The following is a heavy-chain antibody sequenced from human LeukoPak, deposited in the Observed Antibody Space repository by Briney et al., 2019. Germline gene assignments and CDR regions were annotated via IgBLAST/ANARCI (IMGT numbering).Heavy chain of an antibody. V-gene: IGHV4-59*01. CDR3: ARDIPSAADAFDI. CDR1: GGSISSYY. D-gene: IGHD6-25*01. J-gene: IGHJ3*02. Sequence: SETLSLTCTVSGGSISSYYWSWIRQPPGKGLEWIGYIYYSGSTNYNPSLKSRVTISVDTSKNQFSLKLSSVTAADTAVYYCARDIPSAADAFDICGQGTMVTVSS. CDR2: IYYSGST.